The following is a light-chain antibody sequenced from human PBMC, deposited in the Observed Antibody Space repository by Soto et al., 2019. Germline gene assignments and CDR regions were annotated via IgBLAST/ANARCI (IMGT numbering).Light chain of an antibody. Sequence: DIQMTQSPSSLSASVEDRVTITCRVSQSISSYLNWYQQKPGKAPKLLIYAASSLQSGVPSRFSGSGSGTDSTLTISSLQPEDFATYYCQQSYSTPPWTFGQGTKVEIK. CDR1: QSISSY. V-gene: IGKV1-39*01. CDR2: AAS. J-gene: IGKJ1*01. CDR3: QQSYSTPPWT.